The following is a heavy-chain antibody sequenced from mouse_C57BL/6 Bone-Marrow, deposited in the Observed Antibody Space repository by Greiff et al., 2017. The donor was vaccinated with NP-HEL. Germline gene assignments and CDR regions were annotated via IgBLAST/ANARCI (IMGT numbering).Heavy chain of an antibody. CDR2: ISSGGSYT. CDR3: ARHLYYYGSSHWYFDV. D-gene: IGHD1-1*01. CDR1: GFTFSSYG. J-gene: IGHJ1*03. V-gene: IGHV5-6*01. Sequence: EVMLVESGGDLVKPGGSLKLSCAASGFTFSSYGMSWVRQTPDKRLEWVATISSGGSYTYYPDSVKGRFTISRDNAKNTLYLQMSSLKSEDTAMYYCARHLYYYGSSHWYFDVWGTGTTVTVSS.